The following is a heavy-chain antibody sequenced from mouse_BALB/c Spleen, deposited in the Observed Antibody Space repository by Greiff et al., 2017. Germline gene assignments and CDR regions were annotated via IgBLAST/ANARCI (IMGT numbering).Heavy chain of an antibody. Sequence: EVMLVESGGGLVKPGGSLKLSCAASGFTFSSYAMSWVRQSPEKRLEWVAEISSGGSYTYYPDTVTGRFTISRDNAKNTLYLEMSSLRSEDTAMYYCARIYGPYYFDYWGQGTTLTVSS. J-gene: IGHJ2*01. V-gene: IGHV5-9-4*01. D-gene: IGHD1-1*02. CDR3: ARIYGPYYFDY. CDR2: ISSGGSYT. CDR1: GFTFSSYA.